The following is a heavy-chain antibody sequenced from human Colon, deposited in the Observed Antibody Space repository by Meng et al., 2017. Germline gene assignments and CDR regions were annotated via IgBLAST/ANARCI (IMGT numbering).Heavy chain of an antibody. V-gene: IGHV3-11*01. Sequence: QVQLVESGGGLVKPGGSLRLSCAASGFTFSGYYMMWIRKAPGKGLEWVSYISGPGSAIYYADSVKGRFTVSRDNAKNTLYLQMNSLRAEDTAVYYCGRDYSNGGLDYWGQGTLVTVSS. D-gene: IGHD2-21*01. CDR2: ISGPGSAI. CDR1: GFTFSGYY. CDR3: GRDYSNGGLDY. J-gene: IGHJ4*02.